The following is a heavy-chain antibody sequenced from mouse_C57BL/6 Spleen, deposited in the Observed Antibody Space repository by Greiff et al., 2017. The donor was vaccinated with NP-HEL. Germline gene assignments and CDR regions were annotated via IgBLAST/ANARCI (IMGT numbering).Heavy chain of an antibody. V-gene: IGHV1-69*01. CDR3: ARSLTGTSRAMDY. CDR2: IDPSDSYT. J-gene: IGHJ4*01. CDR1: GYTFTSYW. D-gene: IGHD4-1*01. Sequence: VQLQQPGAELVMPGASVKLSCKASGYTFTSYWMHWVKQRPGQGLEWIGEIDPSDSYTNYNQKFKGKSTLTVDKSSSTAYMQLSSLTSEDSAVYYCARSLTGTSRAMDYWGQGTSVTVSS.